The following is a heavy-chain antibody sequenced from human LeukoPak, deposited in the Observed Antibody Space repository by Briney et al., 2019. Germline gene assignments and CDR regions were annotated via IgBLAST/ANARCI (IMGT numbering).Heavy chain of an antibody. Sequence: SETLSLTCTVSGGSISSGSYYWSWIRQPAGKGLEWIGRIYTSGSTNYNPSLKSRVTISVDTSKNQFSLKLSSATAADTAVYYCARWYGIEAFDIWGQGTMVTVSS. CDR2: IYTSGST. CDR3: ARWYGIEAFDI. CDR1: GGSISSGSYY. J-gene: IGHJ3*02. V-gene: IGHV4-61*02. D-gene: IGHD2-15*01.